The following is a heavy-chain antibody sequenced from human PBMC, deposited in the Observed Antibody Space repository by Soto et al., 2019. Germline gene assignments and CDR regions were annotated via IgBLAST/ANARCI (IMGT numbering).Heavy chain of an antibody. CDR1: GFSLTTSGVG. D-gene: IGHD3-3*01. J-gene: IGHJ4*02. Sequence: QITLNESGPTVVRPTETLTLTCRFSGFSLTTSGVGVGWIRQSPGKAPEWLALIYWDDVNRYSASLKSRLTITKDTSKNQVVLTVSDLDPTDTATYYCAHRVLRTVFGLVTTTAIYFDFWGQGTPVAVSS. CDR3: AHRVLRTVFGLVTTTAIYFDF. CDR2: IYWDDVN. V-gene: IGHV2-5*02.